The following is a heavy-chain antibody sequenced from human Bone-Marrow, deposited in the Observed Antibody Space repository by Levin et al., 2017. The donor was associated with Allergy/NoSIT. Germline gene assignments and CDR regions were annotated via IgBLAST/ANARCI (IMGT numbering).Heavy chain of an antibody. Sequence: PGGSLRLSCAASGFTFNNYGMHWVRQAPGKGLEWVALISHDGNNEFSADSVKGRFTISRDNSKNMLWLQMNGLRSEDTALYYCVKDKTSAWFGNDAFDVWGQGTVVSVSS. V-gene: IGHV3-30*18. CDR2: ISHDGNNE. J-gene: IGHJ3*01. CDR3: VKDKTSAWFGNDAFDV. CDR1: GFTFNNYG. D-gene: IGHD3-10*01.